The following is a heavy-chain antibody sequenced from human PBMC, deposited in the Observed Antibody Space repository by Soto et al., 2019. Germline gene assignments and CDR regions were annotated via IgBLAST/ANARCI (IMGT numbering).Heavy chain of an antibody. J-gene: IGHJ5*02. CDR2: IFPSDSDT. D-gene: IGHD3-22*01. CDR1: GYRCTSYW. V-gene: IGHV5-51*01. CDR3: ARKDKSGYFNWFDP. Sequence: PXESLKVSCRTSGYRCTSYWSALVLQMPGKGLEWMGIIFPSDSDTRYSPSFQGQVTISADRSTSTVFLQWASLKASDTAVYFCARKDKSGYFNWFDPWGQGTLVTVSS.